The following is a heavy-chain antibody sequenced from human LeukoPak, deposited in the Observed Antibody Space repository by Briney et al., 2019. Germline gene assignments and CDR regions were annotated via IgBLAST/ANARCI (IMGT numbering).Heavy chain of an antibody. V-gene: IGHV4-4*09. CDR1: GGSISSYY. Sequence: SETLSLTCTVSGGSISSYYWSWIRQPPGKGVEWIGYIYTSGSTNYNPSLKSRVTISVDTYKNEFSLKLSSVTAADTAVYYCASLSDTPSEYNWFDPWGQGTLVTVSS. CDR3: ASLSDTPSEYNWFDP. J-gene: IGHJ5*02. CDR2: IYTSGST.